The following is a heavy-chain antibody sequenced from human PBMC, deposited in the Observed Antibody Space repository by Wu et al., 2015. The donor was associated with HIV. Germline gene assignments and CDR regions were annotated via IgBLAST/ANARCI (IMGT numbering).Heavy chain of an antibody. Sequence: QVQLVQSGAEVKKPGSSVKVSCKASGGTFSDYSIAWVRLAPGQGIEWMGGFIPTFDTSNYAQKFQGRVAITTDKSMTTVYMELSSLRSEDTAVYYCARDGRDGFNPAXNWLDPWGQGTLVTVSS. CDR2: FIPTFDTS. V-gene: IGHV1-69*05. CDR1: GGTFSDYS. D-gene: IGHD5-24*01. J-gene: IGHJ5*02. CDR3: ARDGRDGFNPAXNWLDP.